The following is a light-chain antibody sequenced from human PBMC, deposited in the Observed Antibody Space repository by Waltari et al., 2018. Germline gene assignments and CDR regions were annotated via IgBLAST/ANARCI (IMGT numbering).Light chain of an antibody. Sequence: YEMTQPPSVSVSPGQTASITCSGDNLQYKYVYWYQHKPGESPLLILYRDIGRPSGLPERFSCSNAGNTATLTISETQAMDEADYYCQAWDTRTGVVFGGGTKLTVL. CDR2: RDI. CDR3: QAWDTRTGVV. V-gene: IGLV3-1*01. J-gene: IGLJ2*01. CDR1: NLQYKY.